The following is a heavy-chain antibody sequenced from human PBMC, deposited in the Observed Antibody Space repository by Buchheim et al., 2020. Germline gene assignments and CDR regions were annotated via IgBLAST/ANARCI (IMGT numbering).Heavy chain of an antibody. Sequence: QVQLQQWGAGLLKPSETLSLTCAVYGGSFSGYYWSWIRQPPGKGLEWIGEINHSGSTNYNPSLKSRVTISVDTSKNQFSLKLSSVTAADTAVYYCARGRYCSSTSCYSFEYYYYYYMDVWGKGTT. D-gene: IGHD2-2*02. CDR2: INHSGST. CDR3: ARGRYCSSTSCYSFEYYYYYYMDV. J-gene: IGHJ6*03. CDR1: GGSFSGYY. V-gene: IGHV4-34*01.